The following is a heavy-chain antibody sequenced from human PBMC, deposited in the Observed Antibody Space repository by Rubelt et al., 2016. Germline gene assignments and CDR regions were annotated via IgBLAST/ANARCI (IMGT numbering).Heavy chain of an antibody. D-gene: IGHD3-22*01. CDR2: INPSGGST. CDR3: ARAYYYDSSGRKIREAFDY. J-gene: IGHJ4*02. V-gene: IGHV1-46*01. Sequence: RAAGEGLEWIGIINPSGGSTSYAQKFEGRVTVTRDTSSSTVYMEVSSLRDEDTAVYYCARAYYYDSSGRKIREAFDYWGQGALVTVSA.